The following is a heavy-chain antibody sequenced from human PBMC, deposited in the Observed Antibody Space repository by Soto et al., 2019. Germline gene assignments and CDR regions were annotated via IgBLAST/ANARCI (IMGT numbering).Heavy chain of an antibody. J-gene: IGHJ4*02. V-gene: IGHV2-70*01. D-gene: IGHD3-22*01. Sequence: SGPTLVNPTPTLTLTCTFSGFSLSTSGMCVSWIRQPPGKALEWLALIDWDDDKYYSTSLKTRLTISKDTSKNQVVLTMTNMDPVDTATYYCARILLDSSGPYFDYWGQGTLVTVSS. CDR2: IDWDDDK. CDR1: GFSLSTSGMC. CDR3: ARILLDSSGPYFDY.